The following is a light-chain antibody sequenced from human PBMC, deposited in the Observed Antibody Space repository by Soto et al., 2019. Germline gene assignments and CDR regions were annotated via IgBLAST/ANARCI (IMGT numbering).Light chain of an antibody. CDR2: AAS. J-gene: IGKJ1*01. V-gene: IGKV1-6*01. CDR3: LLDYAYFWA. Sequence: AIQVTQSPSSLSASVGDMVTITCRTSQGIRSALGWYQQKPGEVPKLLIYAASTLQSGVPSRFGGSGSGRDFTLTISSLQPEDFATYYCLLDYAYFWAFGQGTKVDIK. CDR1: QGIRSA.